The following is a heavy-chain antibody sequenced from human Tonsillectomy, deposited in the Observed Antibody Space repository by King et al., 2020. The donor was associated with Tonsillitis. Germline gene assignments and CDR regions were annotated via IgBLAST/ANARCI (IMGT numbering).Heavy chain of an antibody. D-gene: IGHD4-17*01. CDR1: GDSISSSKW. V-gene: IGHV4-4*02. CDR2: IYHSGIT. CDR3: AGARYYGYLKAFES. Sequence: HVQLQESGPGLVKPSGTLSLTCAVSGDSISSSKWWSWVRQSPGKGLEWIGEIYHSGITNYTPSLKSRVTISVDKSNNQFSLKLRSVTAADTAVYHCAGARYYGYLKAFESWGQGTMVMVSS. J-gene: IGHJ3*02.